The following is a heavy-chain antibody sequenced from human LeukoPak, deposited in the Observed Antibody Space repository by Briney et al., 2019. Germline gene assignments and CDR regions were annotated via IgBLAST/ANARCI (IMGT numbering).Heavy chain of an antibody. J-gene: IGHJ3*01. Sequence: GGSLRLSCAASGFTFSSYEMNWVRQAPGKGLEWVAFIRYDGSNTYYADSVKGRFTISRDNSKNTLYLHMNRLRAEDTAVYYCARQRITMIVGVWGQGTMVTVSS. V-gene: IGHV3-30*02. D-gene: IGHD3-22*01. CDR1: GFTFSSYE. CDR2: IRYDGSNT. CDR3: ARQRITMIVGV.